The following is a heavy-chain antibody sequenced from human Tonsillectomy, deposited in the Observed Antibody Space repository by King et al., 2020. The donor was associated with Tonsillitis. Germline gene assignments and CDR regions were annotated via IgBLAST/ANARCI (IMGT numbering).Heavy chain of an antibody. J-gene: IGHJ5*02. CDR2: ISAYNGNT. CDR3: ARVTNVVGSSGRWFDP. V-gene: IGHV1-18*01. Sequence: VQLVESGAEVKKPGASVKVSCKASGYTFTSYGISWVRQAPGQGLEWMGWISAYNGNTNYAQKLQGRVTMTTDTSTSTAYMELRSLRTDDTAVYYCARVTNVVGSSGRWFDPWGQGTLVTVSS. D-gene: IGHD1-26*01. CDR1: GYTFTSYG.